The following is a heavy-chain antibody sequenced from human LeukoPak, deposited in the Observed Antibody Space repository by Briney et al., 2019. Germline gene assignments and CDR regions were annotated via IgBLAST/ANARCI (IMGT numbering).Heavy chain of an antibody. D-gene: IGHD3-22*01. Sequence: ASVKVSCKASVGTFSSYAISWVRQAPGQGLEWMGRIIPILGIANYAQKFQGRVTITADKSTSTAYMELSSLRSGDTAVYYCARDSSGYYRPHYFDYWGQGTLVTVSS. CDR1: VGTFSSYA. J-gene: IGHJ4*02. CDR3: ARDSSGYYRPHYFDY. CDR2: IIPILGIA. V-gene: IGHV1-69*04.